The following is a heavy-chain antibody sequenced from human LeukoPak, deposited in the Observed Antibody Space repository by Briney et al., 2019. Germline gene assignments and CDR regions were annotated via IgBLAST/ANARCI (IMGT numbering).Heavy chain of an antibody. CDR3: ARDWEDHGDSRLYYYYYMDV. J-gene: IGHJ6*03. D-gene: IGHD4-17*01. CDR2: IYYSGST. V-gene: IGHV4-38-2*02. CDR1: DYSISSGYY. Sequence: PSETLSLTCAVSDYSISSGYYWGWIRQPPGKGLEWIGSIYYSGSTYYNPSLKSRVTISVDTSKNQFSLKLSSVTAADTAVYYCARDWEDHGDSRLYYYYYMDVWGKGTTVTVSS.